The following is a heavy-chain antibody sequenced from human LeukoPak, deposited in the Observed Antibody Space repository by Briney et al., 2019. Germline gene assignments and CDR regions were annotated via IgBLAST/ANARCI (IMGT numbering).Heavy chain of an antibody. CDR1: GGSISSYY. V-gene: IGHV4-59*01. J-gene: IGHJ4*02. Sequence: SETLSLTCTVSGGSISSYYWSRIRQPPGKGLEWIGYIYYSGSTNYNPSLKSRVTISVDTSKNQFSLKLSSVTAADTAVYYCAREGWGYFDYWGQGTLVTVSS. CDR3: AREGWGYFDY. D-gene: IGHD6-19*01. CDR2: IYYSGST.